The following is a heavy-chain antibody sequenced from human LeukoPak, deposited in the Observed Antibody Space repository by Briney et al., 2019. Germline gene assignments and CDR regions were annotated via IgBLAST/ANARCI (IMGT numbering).Heavy chain of an antibody. D-gene: IGHD3-9*01. Sequence: PSETLSLTCAVYGGSFSGYYWSWIRQPPGKGLEWIGEINHSGSTNYNPSLKSRVTISVDTSKNQFSLKLSSVTAADTAVYYCARLRSYYDILTGYFAIAGFDYWGQGTLVTVSS. CDR1: GGSFSGYY. J-gene: IGHJ4*02. V-gene: IGHV4-34*01. CDR2: INHSGST. CDR3: ARLRSYYDILTGYFAIAGFDY.